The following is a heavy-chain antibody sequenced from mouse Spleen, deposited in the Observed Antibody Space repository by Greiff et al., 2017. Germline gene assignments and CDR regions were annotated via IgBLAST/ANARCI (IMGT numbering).Heavy chain of an antibody. CDR1: GFTFSSYA. J-gene: IGHJ3*01. V-gene: IGHV5-9-3*01. CDR3: ARQDDYDGTWFAY. CDR2: ISSGGSYT. Sequence: EVQAVESGGGLVKPGGSLKLSCAASGFTFSSYAMSWVRQTPEKRLEWVATISSGGSYTYYPDSVKGRFTISRDNAKNTLYLQMSSLRSEDTAMYYCARQDDYDGTWFAYWGQGTLVTVSA. D-gene: IGHD2-4*01.